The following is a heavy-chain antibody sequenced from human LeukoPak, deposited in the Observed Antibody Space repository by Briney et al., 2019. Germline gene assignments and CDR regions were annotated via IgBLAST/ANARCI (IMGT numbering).Heavy chain of an antibody. CDR2: IYPGDSDT. CDR1: GYSFTSYW. D-gene: IGHD6-19*01. V-gene: IGHV5-51*01. Sequence: GESLKISCKGSGYSFTSYWIGWVRQMPGKGLEWMGIIYPGDSDTRYSPSFQSQVTISADKSSSTAYLQWSSLKASDTAMYYCARRGSGWYNWFDPWGQGTLVTVSS. J-gene: IGHJ5*02. CDR3: ARRGSGWYNWFDP.